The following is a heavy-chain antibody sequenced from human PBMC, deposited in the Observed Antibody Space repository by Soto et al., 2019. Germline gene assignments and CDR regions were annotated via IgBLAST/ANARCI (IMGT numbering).Heavy chain of an antibody. Sequence: QVQLQESGRGLVKPSETLSLTCTVSSGAISSYYWSWIRQPPGKGLEWIGYIYYSGSTNYNPSLKSRVTISVDTSKNQFSLKLSSVTAADTAVYYCARCGGDCDALDYWGQGTLVTVSS. CDR2: IYYSGST. D-gene: IGHD2-21*02. CDR1: SGAISSYY. V-gene: IGHV4-59*01. J-gene: IGHJ4*02. CDR3: ARCGGDCDALDY.